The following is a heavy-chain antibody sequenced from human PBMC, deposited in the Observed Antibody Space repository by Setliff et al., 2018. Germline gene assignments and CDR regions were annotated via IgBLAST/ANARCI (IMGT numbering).Heavy chain of an antibody. D-gene: IGHD2-21*01. J-gene: IGHJ6*03. CDR3: ARGLEGEDYFYYMDV. V-gene: IGHV4-4*02. CDR1: GGSISSSNW. Sequence: SETLSLTCTVSGGSISSSNWWTWVRQPPGKGLEWIGEIYHSGSINYNPSLKSRVTMSVDKSKIQFSLKLTSVTAADTAVYYCARGLEGEDYFYYMDVWGKGNTVTVSS. CDR2: IYHSGSI.